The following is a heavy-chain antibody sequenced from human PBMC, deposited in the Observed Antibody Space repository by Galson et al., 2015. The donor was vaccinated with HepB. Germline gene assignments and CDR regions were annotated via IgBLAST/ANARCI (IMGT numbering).Heavy chain of an antibody. J-gene: IGHJ6*03. V-gene: IGHV1-2*04. CDR3: ARATGDRRYYMDV. CDR2: INPNSGGT. Sequence: SVKVSCKASGYTFTGYYMHWVRQAPGQGLEWMGWINPNSGGTNYAQKFQGWVTMTRDTSISTAYMELSRLRSDDTAVYYCARATGDRRYYMDVWGKGTTVTVSS. CDR1: GYTFTGYY. D-gene: IGHD7-27*01.